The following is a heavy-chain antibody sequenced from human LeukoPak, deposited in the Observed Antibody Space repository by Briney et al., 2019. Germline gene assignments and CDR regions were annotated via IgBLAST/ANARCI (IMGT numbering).Heavy chain of an antibody. D-gene: IGHD2-15*01. J-gene: IGHJ4*02. CDR1: GFTFSSYA. CDR3: AKDHLVVVSAPYFDY. V-gene: IGHV3-23*01. CDR2: ISGSGGST. Sequence: GGSLRLSCAASGFTFSSYAMSWVRQAPGKGLEWVSAISGSGGSTYYADSVKGRFTISRDSSKNTLYLQMNSLRAEDTAVYYCAKDHLVVVSAPYFDYWGQGTLVTVSS.